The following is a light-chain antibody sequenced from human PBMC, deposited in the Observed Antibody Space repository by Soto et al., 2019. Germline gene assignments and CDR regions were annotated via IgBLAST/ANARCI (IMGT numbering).Light chain of an antibody. Sequence: DIQMTQSPSSLSASVGDRVIITCRASEDIKSDLGWYQQKAGEAPRRLISATSSLQSGVPSRFSGSGSGTEFTLTISSLQPEDLATYYCLQHHAYPRTF. V-gene: IGKV1-17*01. J-gene: IGKJ1*01. CDR1: EDIKSD. CDR2: ATS. CDR3: LQHHAYPRT.